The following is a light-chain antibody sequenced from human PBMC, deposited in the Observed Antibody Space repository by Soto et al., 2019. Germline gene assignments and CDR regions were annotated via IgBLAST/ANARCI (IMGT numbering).Light chain of an antibody. V-gene: IGKV4-1*01. J-gene: IGKJ3*01. CDR2: WAC. CDR3: QQYYSSPFT. Sequence: DIVMTQSPDSLAVSLGERANINCKSSQRVLYSTNSKNYLTWYQQKPGKPPKLLIYWACTRESGVPDRFSGSGSGTDFSLTISGLQAEDGAVSYCQQYYSSPFTFGPGTKVDIK. CDR1: QRVLYSTNSKNY.